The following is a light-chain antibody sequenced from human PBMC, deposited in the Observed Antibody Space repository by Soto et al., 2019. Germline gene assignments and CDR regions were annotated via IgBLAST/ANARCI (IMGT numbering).Light chain of an antibody. CDR2: EVI. CDR1: SSDIGNYDY. CDR3: SSFTSSSTLV. V-gene: IGLV2-14*01. J-gene: IGLJ2*01. Sequence: QSALTQPASVSGSPGQSITISCTGTSSDIGNYDYVSWYQQHPGKAPKLMIYEVINRPSGVSNRFSGSKSANTASLTISGLQAEDEADYYCSSFTSSSTLVFGGGTKLTVL.